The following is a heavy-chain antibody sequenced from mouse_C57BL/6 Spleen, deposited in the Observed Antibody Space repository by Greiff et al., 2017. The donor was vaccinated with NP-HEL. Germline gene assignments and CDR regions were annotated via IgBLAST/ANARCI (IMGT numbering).Heavy chain of an antibody. D-gene: IGHD2-3*01. CDR3: ARPYDSYAMDY. CDR1: GYAFSSYW. Sequence: VQLHQSGAELVKPGASVKISCKASGYAFSSYWMNWVKQRPGKGLEWIGQIYPGDGDTNYNGKFKGKATLTADKSSSTAYMQLSSLTSEDSAVYFCARPYDSYAMDYWGQGTSVTVSS. J-gene: IGHJ4*01. CDR2: IYPGDGDT. V-gene: IGHV1-80*01.